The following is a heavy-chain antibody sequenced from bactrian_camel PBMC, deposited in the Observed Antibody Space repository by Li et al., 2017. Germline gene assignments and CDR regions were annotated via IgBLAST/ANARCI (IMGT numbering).Heavy chain of an antibody. D-gene: IGHD3*01. CDR2: VNSGGSGT. CDR1: GFTYSDHA. V-gene: IGHV3S1*01. Sequence: HVQLVESGGGLVQPGGSLTLSCAASGFTYSDHAMHWVRQAPGKGLEWVASVNSGGSGTYYGDSVKGRFFLSRDNAKNTLYLQLNSLKTEDTAMYYCAKASAPWPGYGLDSFDSWGQGTQVTVS. CDR3: AKASAPWPGYGLDSFDS. J-gene: IGHJ6*01.